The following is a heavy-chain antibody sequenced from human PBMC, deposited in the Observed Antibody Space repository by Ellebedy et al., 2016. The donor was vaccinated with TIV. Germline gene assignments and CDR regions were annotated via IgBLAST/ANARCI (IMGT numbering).Heavy chain of an antibody. J-gene: IGHJ6*02. CDR2: INPNSGGT. CDR1: GYTFTGYY. Sequence: ASVKVSCXASGYTFTGYYMHWVRQAPGQGLEWMGWINPNSGGTNYAQKFQGRVTMTRDTSISTAYMELSRLRSDDTAVYYCARERLGAYSGYDWDGMDVWGQGTTVTVSS. CDR3: ARERLGAYSGYDWDGMDV. D-gene: IGHD5-12*01. V-gene: IGHV1-2*02.